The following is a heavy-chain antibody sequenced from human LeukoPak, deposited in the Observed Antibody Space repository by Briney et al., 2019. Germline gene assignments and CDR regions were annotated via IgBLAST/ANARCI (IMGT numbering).Heavy chain of an antibody. D-gene: IGHD3-10*01. CDR2: IYYSGST. V-gene: IGHV4-59*08. CDR1: GGSISSYY. CDR3: AAVPKGSGSYFDY. Sequence: SETLSLTCTVSGGSISSYYWSWIRQPPGKGLEWIGYIYYSGSTNYNPSLKSRVTISVDTSKNQFSLKLSSVTAADTAVYYCAAVPKGSGSYFDYWGQGTLVTVSS. J-gene: IGHJ4*02.